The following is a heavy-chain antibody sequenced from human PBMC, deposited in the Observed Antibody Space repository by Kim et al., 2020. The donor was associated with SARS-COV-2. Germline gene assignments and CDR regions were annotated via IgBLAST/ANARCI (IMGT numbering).Heavy chain of an antibody. V-gene: IGHV3-21*01. D-gene: IGHD3-22*01. CDR3: ARLAIGYYGMDV. Sequence: YYADSVKGRFTISRDNAKNSLYLQMNSLRAEDTAVYYCARLAIGYYGMDVWGQGTTVTVSS. J-gene: IGHJ6*02.